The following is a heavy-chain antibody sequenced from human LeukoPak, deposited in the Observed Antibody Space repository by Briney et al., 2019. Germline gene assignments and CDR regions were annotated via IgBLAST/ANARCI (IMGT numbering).Heavy chain of an antibody. V-gene: IGHV3-23*01. CDR2: ISSTGGTT. J-gene: IGHJ4*02. CDR3: ARDAGFGELLYTDY. Sequence: QPGGSLRLSCAASGITFSSYGMSWVRQAPGKGLEWVSSISSTGGTTYYADSVKGRFTISRDNSKNTLYLQMNSLRAEDTALYYCARDAGFGELLYTDYWGQGTLVTVSS. CDR1: GITFSSYG. D-gene: IGHD3-10*01.